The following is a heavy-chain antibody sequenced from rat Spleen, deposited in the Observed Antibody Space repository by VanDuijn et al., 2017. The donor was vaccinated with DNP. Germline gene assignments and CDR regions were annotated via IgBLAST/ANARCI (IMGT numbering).Heavy chain of an antibody. CDR2: ISYEGSST. V-gene: IGHV5-7*01. CDR1: GFTVSDFN. CDR3: ATGVYGGYEDWFAY. J-gene: IGHJ3*01. D-gene: IGHD1-11*01. Sequence: EVQLVESGGGLVQPGWSLKLSCAASGFTVSDFNMAWVRQAPKKGLEWVATISYEGSSTWYRDSVKGRFTISRDKAKDTQYLHMDSLRSEDTATYYWATGVYGGYEDWFAYWGPGTLVTVSS.